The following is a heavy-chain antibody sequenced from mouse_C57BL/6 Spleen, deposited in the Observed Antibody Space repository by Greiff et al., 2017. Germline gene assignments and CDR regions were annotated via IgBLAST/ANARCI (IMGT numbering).Heavy chain of an antibody. CDR2: ISSGGDYI. CDR3: TRVRQLRLHYFDY. D-gene: IGHD3-2*02. J-gene: IGHJ2*01. V-gene: IGHV5-9-1*02. Sequence: EVKLMESGEGLVKPGGSLKLSCAASGFTFSSYAMSWVRQTPEKRLEWVAYISSGGDYIYYADTVKGRFTISRDNARNTLYLQMSSLQSEDTAMYYCTRVRQLRLHYFDYWGQGTTLTVSS. CDR1: GFTFSSYA.